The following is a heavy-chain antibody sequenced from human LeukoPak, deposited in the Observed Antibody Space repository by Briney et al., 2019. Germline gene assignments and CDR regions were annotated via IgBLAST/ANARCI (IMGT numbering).Heavy chain of an antibody. D-gene: IGHD1-26*01. J-gene: IGHJ1*01. Sequence: PGGSLRLSCAASGFTFSSYEMNWVRQAPGKGLEWISYISSSGSTIYYADSVKGRFTISRDNAKNTLYLQMNSLRAEDTAVYYCAKAIYSGSYYGLYFQHWGQGTLVTVSS. CDR1: GFTFSSYE. V-gene: IGHV3-48*03. CDR2: ISSSGSTI. CDR3: AKAIYSGSYYGLYFQH.